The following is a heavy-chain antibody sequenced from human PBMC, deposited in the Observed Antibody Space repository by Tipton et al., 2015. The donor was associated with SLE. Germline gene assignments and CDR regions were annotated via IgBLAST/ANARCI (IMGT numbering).Heavy chain of an antibody. Sequence: SLRLSCAASGFTFSSYAMHWVRQAPGKGLEWVAVISYDGSNKYYADSVKDRFTISRDNSKNTVYLQVNSLRAEDTAVYYCAREAYGDYDLGYYSYGVDVWGQGTTVTVSS. CDR2: ISYDGSNK. J-gene: IGHJ6*02. V-gene: IGHV3-30*14. CDR1: GFTFSSYA. D-gene: IGHD4-17*01. CDR3: AREAYGDYDLGYYSYGVDV.